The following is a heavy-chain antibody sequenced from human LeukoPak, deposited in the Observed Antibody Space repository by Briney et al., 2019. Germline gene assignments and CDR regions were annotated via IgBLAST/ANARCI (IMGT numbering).Heavy chain of an antibody. CDR1: GGTFSSYA. V-gene: IGHV1-69*06. CDR3: ARGHQPLWFGELLSFDY. CDR2: IIPIFGTA. Sequence: GASVKVSCKASGGTFSSYAISWVRQAPGQGLEWMGGIIPIFGTANYAQKFQGRVTITADKSTSTAYMELSSLRSEDTAVYYCARGHQPLWFGELLSFDYWGQGTLVTVSS. J-gene: IGHJ4*02. D-gene: IGHD3-10*01.